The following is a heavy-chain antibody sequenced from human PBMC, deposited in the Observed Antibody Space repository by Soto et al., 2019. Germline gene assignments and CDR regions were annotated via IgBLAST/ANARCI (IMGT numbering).Heavy chain of an antibody. CDR1: GGSFSGYY. V-gene: IGHV4-34*01. J-gene: IGHJ3*02. Sequence: SETLSLTCAVYGGSFSGYYWSWIRQPPGKGLEWIGEINHSGSTNYNPSLKSRVTISVDTSKNQFSLKLRSVTAADTAVYYCARRRYSSGWYGDIWGQGTMVTVSS. D-gene: IGHD6-19*01. CDR3: ARRRYSSGWYGDI. CDR2: INHSGST.